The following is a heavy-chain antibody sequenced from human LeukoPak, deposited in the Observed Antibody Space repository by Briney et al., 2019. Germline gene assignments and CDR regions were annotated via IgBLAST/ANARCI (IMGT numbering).Heavy chain of an antibody. V-gene: IGHV4-39*07. CDR3: ASLKSGSYWSDYMDV. CDR2: IYYSGST. D-gene: IGHD1-26*01. Sequence: SETLSLTCTVSGGSISSSSYYWGWIRQPPGKGLEWIGSIYYSGSTSYNPSLKSRVTISVDTSKNQFSLKLSSVTAAHTAVYYCASLKSGSYWSDYMDVWGKGTTVTVSS. J-gene: IGHJ6*03. CDR1: GGSISSSSYY.